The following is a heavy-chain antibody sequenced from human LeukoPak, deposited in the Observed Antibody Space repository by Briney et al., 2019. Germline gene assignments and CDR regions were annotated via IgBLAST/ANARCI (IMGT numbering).Heavy chain of an antibody. CDR3: AKSEECSGGRCYIVDY. J-gene: IGHJ4*02. CDR2: ISGSGDST. V-gene: IGHV3-23*01. Sequence: GGSLRLSCAASGFTFSSSAMSWVRQAPGKGLDWVSAISGSGDSTYYADSVKGRFTISRDNSKNTLYLQMNSLRVEDTAVYYCAKSEECSGGRCYIVDYWGQGTLVTVSS. D-gene: IGHD2-15*01. CDR1: GFTFSSSA.